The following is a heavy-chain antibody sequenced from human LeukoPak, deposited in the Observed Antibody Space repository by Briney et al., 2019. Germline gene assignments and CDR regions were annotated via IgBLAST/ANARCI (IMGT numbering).Heavy chain of an antibody. CDR3: AVGGGSGSYYNA. V-gene: IGHV4-30-4*08. D-gene: IGHD3-10*01. CDR1: GGSISSGDYY. CDR2: IYYSGST. J-gene: IGHJ4*02. Sequence: SETLSLTCTVSGGSISSGDYYWSWIRQPPGKGLEWIGYIYYSGSTYYNPSLKSRVTISVDTSKNQFSLKLSSVTAADTAVYYCAVGGGSGSYYNAWGQGTLVTVSS.